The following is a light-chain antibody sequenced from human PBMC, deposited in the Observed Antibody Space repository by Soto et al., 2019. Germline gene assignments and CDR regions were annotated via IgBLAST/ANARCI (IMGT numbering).Light chain of an antibody. Sequence: QSVLTQPPSASGNPGQRVTISCSGSTSNIGSNTVNWYRQLPGTAPKLLIFSTNHRPSGVPYRFSGARSGTSASLAISGLQSEDEGDYYCAAWDDSLNIVVFGGGTKLTVL. CDR3: AAWDDSLNIVV. V-gene: IGLV1-44*01. CDR2: STN. CDR1: TSNIGSNT. J-gene: IGLJ2*01.